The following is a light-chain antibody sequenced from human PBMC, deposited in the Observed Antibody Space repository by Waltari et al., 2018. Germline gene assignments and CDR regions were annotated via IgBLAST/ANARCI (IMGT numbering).Light chain of an antibody. Sequence: EIVLTQSPGTLSLSPGEGGTLACRASQSVSRFLAWYQQKPGQAPRLLIYVASTRATGIPDRFSGSGSGTDFSLTISRLEPEDFAVYYCQKYDRLPATFGQGTKVEIK. V-gene: IGKV3-20*01. CDR1: QSVSRF. J-gene: IGKJ1*01. CDR3: QKYDRLPAT. CDR2: VAS.